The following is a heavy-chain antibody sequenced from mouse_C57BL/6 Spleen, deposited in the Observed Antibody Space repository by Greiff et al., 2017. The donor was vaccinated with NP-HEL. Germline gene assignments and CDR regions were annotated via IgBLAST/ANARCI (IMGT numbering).Heavy chain of an antibody. Sequence: VQLQQSGAELVKPGASVKLSCTASGFNIKDYYMHWVKQRTEQGLEWIGRIDPEDGETKYAPKFQGKVTITADTSSNTAYLQLSSLTSEDTAVYYCASVYDYDEGVYAMDYWGQGTSVTVSS. J-gene: IGHJ4*01. CDR1: GFNIKDYY. D-gene: IGHD2-4*01. V-gene: IGHV14-2*01. CDR2: IDPEDGET. CDR3: ASVYDYDEGVYAMDY.